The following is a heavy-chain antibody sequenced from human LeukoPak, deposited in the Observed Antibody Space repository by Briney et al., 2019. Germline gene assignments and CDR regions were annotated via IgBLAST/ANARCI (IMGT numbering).Heavy chain of an antibody. CDR3: ARVGNSCDQDYYYYGMDV. D-gene: IGHD4-23*01. CDR2: ISYDGSNK. Sequence: GGSLRLSCAASGFTFSSYAMHWVRQAPGKGLEWVAVISYDGSNKYYADSVKGRFTISRDNSKNTLYLQMNSLRAEDTAVYYCARVGNSCDQDYYYYGMDVWGQGTTVTVSS. V-gene: IGHV3-30-3*01. CDR1: GFTFSSYA. J-gene: IGHJ6*02.